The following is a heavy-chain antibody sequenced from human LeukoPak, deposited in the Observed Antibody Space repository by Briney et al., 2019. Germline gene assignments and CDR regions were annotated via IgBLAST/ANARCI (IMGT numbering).Heavy chain of an antibody. V-gene: IGHV3-7*01. CDR1: GFTFSSYW. Sequence: GGSLRLSCADSGFTFSSYWMSWVRQAPGKRLEWVANIKEDGSKKYYVDSVKGRFTISRDNAKNSLYLQMNSLRAEDTAMYYCARGVKTIDYWGQGTLVTVSS. D-gene: IGHD3-10*01. CDR2: IKEDGSKK. CDR3: ARGVKTIDY. J-gene: IGHJ4*02.